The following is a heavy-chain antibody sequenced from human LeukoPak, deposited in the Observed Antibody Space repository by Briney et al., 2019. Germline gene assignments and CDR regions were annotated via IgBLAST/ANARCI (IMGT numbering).Heavy chain of an antibody. CDR3: ARDGANRGIYFDY. CDR2: ISGSGDIT. V-gene: IGHV3-23*01. J-gene: IGHJ4*02. D-gene: IGHD7-27*01. CDR1: GFTFSSYT. Sequence: GGSLRLSCAASGFTFSSYTMNWVRQAPRKGLEWVSAISGSGDITYYADSVKGRFTISRDNSKNTLYLQVNSLRAEDTAVYYCARDGANRGIYFDYWGQGTLVTVSS.